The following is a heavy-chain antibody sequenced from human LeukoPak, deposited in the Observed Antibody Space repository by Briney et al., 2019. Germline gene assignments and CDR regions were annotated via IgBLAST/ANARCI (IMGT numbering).Heavy chain of an antibody. J-gene: IGHJ6*03. Sequence: SETLSLTCTVSGVSISSSNSYWGWIRQPPGKGLEWIGSIYYSGNTYYNASLKSQVSISIDTSKNQFSLRLTSVTAADTAVYYCARERGRIYSSSWYIPADYYYYMDVWGKGTTVTISS. D-gene: IGHD6-13*01. V-gene: IGHV4-39*02. CDR3: ARERGRIYSSSWYIPADYYYYMDV. CDR1: GVSISSSNSY. CDR2: IYYSGNT.